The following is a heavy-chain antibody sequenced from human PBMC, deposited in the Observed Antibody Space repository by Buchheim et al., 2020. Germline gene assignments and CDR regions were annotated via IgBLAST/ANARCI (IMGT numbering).Heavy chain of an antibody. Sequence: EVHLVESGGGLVQPGGSLRLSCTASGFPFSSHEMNWVRQAPGKGLEWVSYIGSSGYSIYYADSVKGRFTISRDNARNSLYPQVNSLRAEDTAVYYCARGPLLDYWGQGTL. CDR2: IGSSGYSI. J-gene: IGHJ4*02. D-gene: IGHD1-14*01. CDR3: ARGPLLDY. V-gene: IGHV3-48*03. CDR1: GFPFSSHE.